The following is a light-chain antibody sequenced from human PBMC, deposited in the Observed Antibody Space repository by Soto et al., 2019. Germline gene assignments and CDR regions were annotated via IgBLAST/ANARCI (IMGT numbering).Light chain of an antibody. V-gene: IGKV1-39*01. CDR1: QNIRTY. Sequence: DIQMTQSPSSLSASVGDRVTITCRASQNIRTYLNWYQQRPGKAPKFLIYAASSLQDWVPSRFSGSESGTDFTLTISSLQPEDSATYYCQQSYSDPLTFGQGTKLEIK. CDR2: AAS. J-gene: IGKJ2*01. CDR3: QQSYSDPLT.